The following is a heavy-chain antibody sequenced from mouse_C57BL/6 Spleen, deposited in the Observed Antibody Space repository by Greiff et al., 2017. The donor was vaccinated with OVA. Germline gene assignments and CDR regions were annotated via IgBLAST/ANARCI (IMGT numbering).Heavy chain of an antibody. V-gene: IGHV1-82*01. Sequence: QVQLQQSGPELVKPGASVKISCKASGYAFSSSWMNWVNQRPGKGLEWIGRIYPGDGDTNYNGKFKGKATLTADKSSSTAYMHLSSLTSEDSAVYFCARIGYDGYFDYWGQGTTLTVSS. D-gene: IGHD2-2*01. J-gene: IGHJ2*01. CDR3: ARIGYDGYFDY. CDR2: IYPGDGDT. CDR1: GYAFSSSW.